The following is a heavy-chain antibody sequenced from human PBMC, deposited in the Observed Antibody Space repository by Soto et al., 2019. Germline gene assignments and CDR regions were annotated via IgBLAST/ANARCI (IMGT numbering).Heavy chain of an antibody. CDR3: AVMDTAMVTFDY. V-gene: IGHV4-34*01. J-gene: IGHJ4*02. D-gene: IGHD5-18*01. CDR2: INHSGST. CDR1: GGSFSGYY. Sequence: QVQLQQWGAGLLKPSETLSLTCAVYGGSFSGYYWSWIRQPPGKGLEWIGEINHSGSTNYNPSLKSRVTISVDPSKNQFSLKLSSVTAADTAVYYCAVMDTAMVTFDYWGQGTLVTVSS.